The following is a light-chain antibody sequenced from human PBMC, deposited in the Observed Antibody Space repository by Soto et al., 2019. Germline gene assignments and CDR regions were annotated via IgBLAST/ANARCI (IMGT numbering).Light chain of an antibody. J-gene: IGKJ2*01. V-gene: IGKV3-20*01. CDR2: VAS. CDR3: QRYGSSPYT. Sequence: EVVLTQSPGTLSLSPGERATLSCRASQSVSRSYLAWYQQKPGQAPRLLIYVASSRATGIPDRFSGSGSGTDFTLTISRLEPEDFAMYYCQRYGSSPYTFGQGTKLEIK. CDR1: QSVSRSY.